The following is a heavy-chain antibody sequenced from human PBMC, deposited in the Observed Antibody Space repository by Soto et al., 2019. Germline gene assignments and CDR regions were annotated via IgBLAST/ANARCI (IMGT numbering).Heavy chain of an antibody. Sequence: GGSLRLSCAASGFTFSSYGMHWVRQAPGKGLEWVAVIWYDGSNKYYADSVKGRFTISRDNSKNTPYLQMNSLRAEDTAVYYCARDRGSGSYPTFDYWGQGLLLTVSS. CDR2: IWYDGSNK. CDR1: GFTFSSYG. D-gene: IGHD1-26*01. J-gene: IGHJ4*02. CDR3: ARDRGSGSYPTFDY. V-gene: IGHV3-33*01.